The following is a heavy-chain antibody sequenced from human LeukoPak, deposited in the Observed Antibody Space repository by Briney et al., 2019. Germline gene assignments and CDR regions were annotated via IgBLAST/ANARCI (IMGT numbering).Heavy chain of an antibody. J-gene: IGHJ6*03. Sequence: GGSLRLSCAASGFTFLSYAIHWVRQAPGKGLEWVSAISGSGGSTYYADSVKGRFTISRDNSKNTLYLQMNSLRAEDTAVYYCAKGRGWEASYYYYYMDVWGKGTTVTISS. CDR1: GFTFLSYA. D-gene: IGHD1-26*01. V-gene: IGHV3-23*01. CDR3: AKGRGWEASYYYYYMDV. CDR2: ISGSGGST.